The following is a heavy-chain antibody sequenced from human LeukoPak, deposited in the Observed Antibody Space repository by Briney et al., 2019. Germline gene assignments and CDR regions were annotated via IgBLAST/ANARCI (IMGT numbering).Heavy chain of an antibody. D-gene: IGHD3-16*02. V-gene: IGHV4-4*07. CDR1: GGSISSYY. Sequence: SETLSLTCTVSGGSISSYYWSWIRQPAGKGLEWIGRIYTSGSTNYNPSLKSRVTMSVDTSKNQFSLKLSSVTAADTAVYYCARGVTYYDYVWGSYPQPYFDYWGQGTLVTVSS. J-gene: IGHJ4*02. CDR2: IYTSGST. CDR3: ARGVTYYDYVWGSYPQPYFDY.